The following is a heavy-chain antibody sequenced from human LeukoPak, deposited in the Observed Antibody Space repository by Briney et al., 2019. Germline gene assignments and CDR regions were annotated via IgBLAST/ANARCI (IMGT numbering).Heavy chain of an antibody. D-gene: IGHD6-13*01. Sequence: GGSLRLSCAASGFTFSTYAMSWVRQAPGKGLGWVSAISGSGGSTYYADSVKGRFTISRDNSKNTLYLQMNSLRAEDTSIYFCAKALEQETVIALDSWGQGTLVTVSS. CDR2: ISGSGGST. V-gene: IGHV3-23*01. CDR1: GFTFSTYA. J-gene: IGHJ4*02. CDR3: AKALEQETVIALDS.